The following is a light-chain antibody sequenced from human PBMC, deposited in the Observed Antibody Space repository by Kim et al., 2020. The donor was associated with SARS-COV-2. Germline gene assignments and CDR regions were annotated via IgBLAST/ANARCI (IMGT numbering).Light chain of an antibody. Sequence: SPGERATLSCRASQSVSSYLAWYQQKPGQAPRLLIYDASNRATGIPARFSGSGSGTDFTLTISSLEPEDFAVYYCKQRSNWPRITFGQGTRLEIK. CDR3: KQRSNWPRIT. CDR1: QSVSSY. CDR2: DAS. J-gene: IGKJ5*01. V-gene: IGKV3-11*01.